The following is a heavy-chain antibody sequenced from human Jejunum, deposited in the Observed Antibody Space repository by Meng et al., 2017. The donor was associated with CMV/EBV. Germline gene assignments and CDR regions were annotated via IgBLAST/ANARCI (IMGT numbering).Heavy chain of an antibody. CDR2: ISGSSTYI. J-gene: IGHJ5*02. V-gene: IGHV3-21*01. D-gene: IGHD4-17*01. CDR3: ARAIDYGDPNWFDT. Sequence: SGFTFTSYSIPWVRQAPGKGLEWLSYISGSSTYIYHADSVKGRFTISRDNAKNSVYLQMNGLRAEDAAVYYCARAIDYGDPNWFDTWGQGTLVTVSS. CDR1: GFTFTSYS.